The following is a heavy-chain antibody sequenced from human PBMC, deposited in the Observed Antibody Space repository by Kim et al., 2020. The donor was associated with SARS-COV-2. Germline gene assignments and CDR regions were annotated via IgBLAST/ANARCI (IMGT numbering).Heavy chain of an antibody. J-gene: IGHJ3*02. CDR2: IYYSGST. CDR1: GGSISSYY. Sequence: ETLSLTCIVSGGSISSYYWSWIRQPPGKGLEWIGYIYYSGSTNYNPSLKSRVTISVDTSKNQFSLKLSSVTAADTAVYYCARERHDSSGYYNFAFDIWGQGTMVTVSS. D-gene: IGHD3-22*01. V-gene: IGHV4-59*13. CDR3: ARERHDSSGYYNFAFDI.